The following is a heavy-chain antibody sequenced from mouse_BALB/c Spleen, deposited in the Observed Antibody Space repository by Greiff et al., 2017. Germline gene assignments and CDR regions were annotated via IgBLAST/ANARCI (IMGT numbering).Heavy chain of an antibody. CDR2: IDPENGDT. V-gene: IGHV14-4*02. Sequence: VQLQQSGAELVRSGASVKLSCTASGFNIKDYYMHWVKQRPEQGLEWIGWIDPENGDTEYAPKFQGKATMTADTSSNTAYLQLSSLTSEDTAVYYCIGGDYAMDYWGQGTSVTVSS. CDR3: IGGDYAMDY. J-gene: IGHJ4*01. CDR1: GFNIKDYY. D-gene: IGHD3-3*01.